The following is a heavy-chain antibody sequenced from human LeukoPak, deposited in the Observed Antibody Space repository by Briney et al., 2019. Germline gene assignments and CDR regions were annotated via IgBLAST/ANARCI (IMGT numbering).Heavy chain of an antibody. Sequence: PSETLSLTCTVSGGSVSSYYWSWIRRPPGRGLEWIAYLSHSGSSDSNPSLTSRVTTLVDTSKHQFSLKLTSVTAADTAVYYCARHGYGGNSEDAFDIWGQGTMVTVSS. CDR3: ARHGYGGNSEDAFDI. J-gene: IGHJ3*02. CDR2: LSHSGSS. V-gene: IGHV4-59*02. D-gene: IGHD4-23*01. CDR1: GGSVSSYY.